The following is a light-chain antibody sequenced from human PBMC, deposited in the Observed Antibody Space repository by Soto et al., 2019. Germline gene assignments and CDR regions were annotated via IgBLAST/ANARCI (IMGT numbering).Light chain of an antibody. CDR3: QHYYNLPIT. CDR1: QGISNY. V-gene: IGKV1-27*01. CDR2: AAS. J-gene: IGKJ5*01. Sequence: DIQMTQSPSSLSASVGARVTITCRASQGISNYLAWYQQKPGKVPKLLIYAASTLQSGVPSRFSGSGSGTDFSFTISSLQPEDIATYYCQHYYNLPITFGQGTRLEIK.